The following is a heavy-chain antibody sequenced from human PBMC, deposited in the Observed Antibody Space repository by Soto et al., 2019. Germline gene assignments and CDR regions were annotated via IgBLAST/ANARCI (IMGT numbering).Heavy chain of an antibody. CDR3: ARGLDTAMGNWFDP. CDR1: GFTFSSYA. J-gene: IGHJ5*02. V-gene: IGHV3-30-3*01. D-gene: IGHD5-18*01. CDR2: ISYDGSNK. Sequence: QVQLVESGGGVVQPGRSLRLSCAASGFTFSSYAMHWVRQAPGKGLEWVAVISYDGSNKYYADSVKGRFTISRDNSKNTLYLQMNSRRAEDTAVYYCARGLDTAMGNWFDPWGQGTLVTVSS.